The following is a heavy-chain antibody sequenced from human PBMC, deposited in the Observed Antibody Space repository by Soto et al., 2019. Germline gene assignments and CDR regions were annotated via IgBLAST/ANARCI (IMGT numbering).Heavy chain of an antibody. CDR2: IYVTGAV. D-gene: IGHD2-21*01. V-gene: IGHV4-31*03. CDR1: GAALNSGNYY. CDR3: ARLRIATNNYKWLDP. Sequence: SETLSLTCSVSGAALNSGNYYWSWIRQVPGKGLEWIGHIYVTGAVDYNPSLRDRITISQDTSERQFSLNLRLVTAADTAVYYCARLRIATNNYKWLDPWGQGTLVTVYS. J-gene: IGHJ5*02.